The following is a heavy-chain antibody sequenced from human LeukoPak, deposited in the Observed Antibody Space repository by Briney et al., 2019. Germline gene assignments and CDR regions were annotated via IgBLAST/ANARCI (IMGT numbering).Heavy chain of an antibody. CDR3: GKYQYDFWSGSIDY. Sequence: GGSLRLSCAVSGFASSSYAMSWVRQAPGKGLEWVSGISGSGGSTYYADSVKGRFTISRDNSKNTLYLQMSSLRVEDTAVYYCGKYQYDFWSGSIDYWGQGTLVTVSS. CDR1: GFASSSYA. J-gene: IGHJ4*02. D-gene: IGHD3-3*01. CDR2: ISGSGGST. V-gene: IGHV3-23*01.